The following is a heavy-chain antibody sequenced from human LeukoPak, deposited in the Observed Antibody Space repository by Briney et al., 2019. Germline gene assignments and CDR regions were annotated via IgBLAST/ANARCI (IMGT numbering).Heavy chain of an antibody. CDR2: IYYSGST. J-gene: IGHJ5*02. D-gene: IGHD1-26*01. Sequence: PSETLSLTCTVSGGSISSSSYYWGWIRQPPGKGLEWLGSIYYSGSTYYNPSLKSRVTISVDTSKNQFSLKLSSVTAADTAVYYCARGEGATNWFDPWGQGTLVTVSS. V-gene: IGHV4-39*01. CDR1: GGSISSSSYY. CDR3: ARGEGATNWFDP.